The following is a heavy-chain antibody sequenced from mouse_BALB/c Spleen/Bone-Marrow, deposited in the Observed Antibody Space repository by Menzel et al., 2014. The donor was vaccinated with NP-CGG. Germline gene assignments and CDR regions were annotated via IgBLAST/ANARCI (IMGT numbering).Heavy chain of an antibody. D-gene: IGHD1-1*01. Sequence: EVQLVESGGGLVQPGGSRKLPCAASGFTFSSFGMHWVRQAPEKGLEWVAYISSGSSTIYYGDTVMGRFTISRDNPKNTLFLQMTSLRSEDTATYYCVRSGSSSGYFDYWGQGTTLTVSS. CDR2: ISSGSSTI. V-gene: IGHV5-17*02. CDR3: VRSGSSSGYFDY. J-gene: IGHJ2*01. CDR1: GFTFSSFG.